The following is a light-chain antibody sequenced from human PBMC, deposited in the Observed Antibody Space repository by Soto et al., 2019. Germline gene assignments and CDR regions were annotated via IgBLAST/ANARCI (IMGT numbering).Light chain of an antibody. CDR3: HQYDSSPLT. V-gene: IGKV3-20*01. CDR2: GAS. J-gene: IGKJ4*01. CDR1: QSVSSNY. Sequence: EIALTQSPGTLSLSPGERATLSCRASQSVSSNYLAWYQQKPGQAPRLLIYGASSRATGIPDRFSGSGSGTDFTLTISRLEPEDFAVYYCHQYDSSPLTFGGGTKVEIK.